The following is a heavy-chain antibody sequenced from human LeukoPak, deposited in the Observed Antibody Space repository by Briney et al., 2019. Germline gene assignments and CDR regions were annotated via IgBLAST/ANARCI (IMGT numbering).Heavy chain of an antibody. D-gene: IGHD1-1*01. CDR2: ISTYNGNT. CDR1: GYTFTRFG. Sequence: ASVKVSCKTSGYTFTRFGITWVRQAPGQGFEWMGWISTYNGNTDYAQKLQGRVTVTTDTSTNTAYMELRSLRSDDTAMYYCVTGDDFDYWGQGTLVTVSS. J-gene: IGHJ4*02. V-gene: IGHV1-18*01. CDR3: VTGDDFDY.